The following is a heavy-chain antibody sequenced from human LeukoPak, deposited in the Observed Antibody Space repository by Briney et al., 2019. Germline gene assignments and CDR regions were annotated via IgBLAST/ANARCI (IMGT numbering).Heavy chain of an antibody. CDR3: ARDIDSTVAGNWFDP. CDR2: ISSSSSYI. J-gene: IGHJ5*02. V-gene: IGHV3-21*01. CDR1: GFTFRDAW. D-gene: IGHD6-19*01. Sequence: GGSLRLSCAASGFTFRDAWMTWVRQAPGKGLEWVSSISSSSSYIYYADSVKGRFTISRDNAKNSLYLQMNSLRAEDTAVYYCARDIDSTVAGNWFDPWGQGTLVTVSS.